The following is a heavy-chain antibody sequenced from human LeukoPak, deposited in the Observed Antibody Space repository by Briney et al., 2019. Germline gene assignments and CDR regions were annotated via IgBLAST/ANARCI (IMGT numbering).Heavy chain of an antibody. CDR3: VKQSTASCYAALDH. J-gene: IGHJ4*02. CDR2: ISYDGSNK. CDR1: GFTFSSYG. Sequence: GRSLRLSCAASGFTFSSYGMHWVRQARGKGLEWVAVISYDGSNKYNADFVKGRFTISRDNSKNTLYLQMNSLRAADTAVYYCVKQSTASCYAALDHWGQGTLVTVSS. V-gene: IGHV3-30*18. D-gene: IGHD2-2*01.